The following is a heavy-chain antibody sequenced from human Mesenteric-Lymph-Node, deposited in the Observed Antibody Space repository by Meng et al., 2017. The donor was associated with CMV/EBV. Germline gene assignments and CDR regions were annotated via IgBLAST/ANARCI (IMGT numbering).Heavy chain of an antibody. CDR2: ISDSDDRT. V-gene: IGHV3-23*01. CDR3: AKAEATRASYEGFDN. Sequence: ESLKISCAASGFTFRNYTMHWVLHAPGNGLEWVSGISDSDDRTNYADSVSGRFSISRDNSKDTLYLQKNSLGVEDTAVYYCAKAEATRASYEGFDNWGQGTMVTVSS. CDR1: GFTFRNYT. D-gene: IGHD3-22*01. J-gene: IGHJ3*02.